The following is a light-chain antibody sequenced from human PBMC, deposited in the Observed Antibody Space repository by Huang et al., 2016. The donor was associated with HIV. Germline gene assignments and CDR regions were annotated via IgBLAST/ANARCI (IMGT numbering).Light chain of an antibody. CDR2: DTS. J-gene: IGKJ4*01. V-gene: IGKV3D-15*01. CDR3: QQYDNWPPGLT. Sequence: EIMMTQSPATLSVSPGGRATLSCRASQNVRNNLAWYQQKTGQAPRRLIYDTSTRASGIPARFTGSGSGTEFTLTISGLQSEDFAIYYGQQYDNWPPGLTFGGGTKVEI. CDR1: QNVRNN.